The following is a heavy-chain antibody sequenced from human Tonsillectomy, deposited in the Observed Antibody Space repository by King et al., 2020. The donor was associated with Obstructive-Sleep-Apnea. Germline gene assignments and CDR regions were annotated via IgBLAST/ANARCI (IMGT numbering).Heavy chain of an antibody. V-gene: IGHV4-31*03. CDR1: GGSISSGGYY. CDR3: ARDQSYYYGTGSNPNNWFDP. CDR2: IYYSGST. D-gene: IGHD3-10*01. Sequence: QLQESGPGLVKPSQTLSLTCTVSGGSISSGGYYWSWIRQHPGKGLGWIGYIYYSGSTYYNPSLKSRVTISVDTSKNQFSLKLSSVTAADTAVYYCARDQSYYYGTGSNPNNWFDPWGQGTLVTVSS. J-gene: IGHJ5*02.